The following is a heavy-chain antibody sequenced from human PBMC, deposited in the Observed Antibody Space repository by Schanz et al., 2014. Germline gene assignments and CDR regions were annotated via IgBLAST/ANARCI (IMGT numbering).Heavy chain of an antibody. Sequence: QVQLVQSGAEVKKPGASVKVSCKASGYTFTSYGISWVRQAPGQGLEWMGWINPNTGGTNFAQKFQGRVTIAADKSTSTSYMERSILRSDDTAVYYCTRGGGPEDVFDIWGQGTILTVSS. D-gene: IGHD5-12*01. J-gene: IGHJ3*02. CDR3: TRGGGPEDVFDI. CDR2: INPNTGGT. V-gene: IGHV1-18*01. CDR1: GYTFTSYG.